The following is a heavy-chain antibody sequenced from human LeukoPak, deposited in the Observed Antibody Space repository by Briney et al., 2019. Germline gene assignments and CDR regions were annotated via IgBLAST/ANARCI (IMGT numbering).Heavy chain of an antibody. CDR1: GFTFSSYA. CDR2: ISGSGGST. J-gene: IGHJ4*02. V-gene: IGHV3-23*01. D-gene: IGHD3-10*01. Sequence: GGSLRLSCAASGFTFSSYAMNWVRQAPGKGLKWVSAISGSGGSTYYADSVKGRFTISRDNSKNTLYLQMNSLRAEDTAVYYCAIEEGAYYGSGTYFDYWGRGTLVTVSS. CDR3: AIEEGAYYGSGTYFDY.